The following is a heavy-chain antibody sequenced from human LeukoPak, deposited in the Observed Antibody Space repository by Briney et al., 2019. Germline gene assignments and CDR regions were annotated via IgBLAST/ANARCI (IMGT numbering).Heavy chain of an antibody. D-gene: IGHD2-15*01. CDR3: AKDQLNRFCSSGSCSITHDS. CDR2: IRQDGSEK. V-gene: IGHV3-7*03. Sequence: GGSLRLSCAASGFTFSTYWMSWVRQAPGKGLEWEASIRQDGSEKYYVDSVEGRFTISRDNAKNSVYLQMNSLRAEDTAVYYCAKDQLNRFCSSGSCSITHDSWGQGTLVTVSS. CDR1: GFTFSTYW. J-gene: IGHJ4*02.